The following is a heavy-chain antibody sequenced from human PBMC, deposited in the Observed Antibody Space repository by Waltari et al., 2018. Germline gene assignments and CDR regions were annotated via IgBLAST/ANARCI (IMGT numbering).Heavy chain of an antibody. Sequence: EVHLVEFGGGLIQPGGSLRLSCAASGFTVSNSSRTWVRHAPGKGLECVSVIKSGGDTQYADSVKGRFTISRDNSKNTSYLKLNTLRDEDTALYYCARDVAGYYYFDLWGRGTLVTV. J-gene: IGHJ2*01. CDR3: ARDVAGYYYFDL. CDR2: IKSGGDT. CDR1: GFTVSNSS. V-gene: IGHV3-53*01.